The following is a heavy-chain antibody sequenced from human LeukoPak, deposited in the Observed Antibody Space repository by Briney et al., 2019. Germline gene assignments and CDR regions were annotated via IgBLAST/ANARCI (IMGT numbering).Heavy chain of an antibody. J-gene: IGHJ4*02. Sequence: GGSLRLSCVASGFTFSSYWMSWVRQAPGKGLEWVANIKEDGSEKYYVDSVKGRFTISRDNAKNSLYLQMNSLRAEDTAVYYCVRGRYCNSISCDYFDYWGQGTLVTVSS. V-gene: IGHV3-7*01. CDR3: VRGRYCNSISCDYFDY. CDR1: GFTFSSYW. D-gene: IGHD2-2*01. CDR2: IKEDGSEK.